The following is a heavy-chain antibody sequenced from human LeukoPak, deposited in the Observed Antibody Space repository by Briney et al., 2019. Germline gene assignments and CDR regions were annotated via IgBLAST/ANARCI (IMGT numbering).Heavy chain of an antibody. J-gene: IGHJ4*02. CDR3: AKPSDSGYDWFDY. CDR2: ISYDGSNK. V-gene: IGHV3-30*18. CDR1: GLTFSSYG. D-gene: IGHD5-12*01. Sequence: PGGSLRLSCAASGLTFSSYGMHWVRQAPGKGLEWVAVISYDGSNKYYADSVKGRFTISRDNSKNTLYLQMNSLRAEDTAVYYCAKPSDSGYDWFDYWGQGTLVTVSS.